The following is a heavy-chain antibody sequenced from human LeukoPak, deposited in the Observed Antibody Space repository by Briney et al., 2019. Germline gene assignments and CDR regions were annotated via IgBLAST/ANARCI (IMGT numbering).Heavy chain of an antibody. CDR3: ARRDYYGSGSPDF. CDR2: INWNGDRT. Sequence: PGGSLRLSCAASGFTFHDYGMSWVRQSPGKGLEWVSGINWNGDRTGYADSVKGRFTISRDNAKKPLYLQMNSLRAEDTALYYCARRDYYGSGSPDFWGQGTLVTVSS. CDR1: GFTFHDYG. D-gene: IGHD3-10*01. J-gene: IGHJ4*02. V-gene: IGHV3-20*04.